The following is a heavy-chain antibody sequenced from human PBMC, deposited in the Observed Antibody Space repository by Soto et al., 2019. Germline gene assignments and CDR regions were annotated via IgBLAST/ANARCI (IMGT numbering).Heavy chain of an antibody. CDR3: ARDHYGSGNGFDY. J-gene: IGHJ4*02. V-gene: IGHV4-59*01. Sequence: SETLSLTCTVSGCSISSYYWSWIRQPPGKGLEWIGYIYYSGSTNYNPSLKSRVTISVDTSKNQFSLKLSSVTAADTAVYYCARDHYGSGNGFDYWGQGTLVTVSS. CDR2: IYYSGST. CDR1: GCSISSYY. D-gene: IGHD3-10*01.